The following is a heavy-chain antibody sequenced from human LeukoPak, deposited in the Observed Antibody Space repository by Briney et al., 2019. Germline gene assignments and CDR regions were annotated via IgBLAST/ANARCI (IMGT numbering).Heavy chain of an antibody. J-gene: IGHJ4*02. Sequence: ASVKVSCKASGYTLTNHGISWVRQAPGQGLEWMGWISGYNGYTNYGQKVQGRVTVTTDTSTSTAYMELRSLRSDDTAVYYCARAPPYSGSGGEDYWGQGTLVTVSS. D-gene: IGHD1-26*01. V-gene: IGHV1-18*01. CDR1: GYTLTNHG. CDR3: ARAPPYSGSGGEDY. CDR2: ISGYNGYT.